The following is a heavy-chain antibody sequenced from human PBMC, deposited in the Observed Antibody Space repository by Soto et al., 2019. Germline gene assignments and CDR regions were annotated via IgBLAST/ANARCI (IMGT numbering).Heavy chain of an antibody. D-gene: IGHD4-17*01. CDR1: GFTFSSYG. CDR2: IWYDGSNK. CDR3: ARVGGGGNYGHYYYYGMDV. J-gene: IGHJ6*02. Sequence: QPGGSLRLSCAASGFTFSSYGMHWVRQAPGKGLEWVAVIWYDGSNKYYADSVKGRFTISRDNSKNTLYLQMNSLRAEDTAVYYCARVGGGGNYGHYYYYGMDVWGQGTTVTVSS. V-gene: IGHV3-33*01.